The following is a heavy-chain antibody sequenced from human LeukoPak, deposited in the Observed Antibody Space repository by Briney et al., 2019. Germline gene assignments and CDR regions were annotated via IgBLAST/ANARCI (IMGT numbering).Heavy chain of an antibody. CDR3: AKGQTIITMTTFDY. V-gene: IGHV3-9*03. CDR2: ISWNSGNI. J-gene: IGHJ4*02. CDR1: GFTYHDYA. D-gene: IGHD4-17*01. Sequence: GGSLRLSCAASGFTYHDYAMHWVRQAPGKGLEWVSGISWNSGNIVYADSVKGRFTISRDNAKNSLYLQMDSLRAEDMALYYCAKGQTIITMTTFDYWGQGTLVTVSS.